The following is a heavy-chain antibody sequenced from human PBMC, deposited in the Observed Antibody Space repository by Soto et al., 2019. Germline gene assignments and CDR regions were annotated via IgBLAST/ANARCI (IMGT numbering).Heavy chain of an antibody. Sequence: VASVKVSCKASGYTFSVYHMHWVRQAPGQGLEWMGWVHPNSGGTNYAQSFEGRVTMTRDTSINTAYMELSRLTSDDTAVYYCAKELQRGMDVWGQGTKVTVSS. CDR1: GYTFSVYH. V-gene: IGHV1-2*02. CDR3: AKELQRGMDV. J-gene: IGHJ6*02. D-gene: IGHD4-4*01. CDR2: VHPNSGGT.